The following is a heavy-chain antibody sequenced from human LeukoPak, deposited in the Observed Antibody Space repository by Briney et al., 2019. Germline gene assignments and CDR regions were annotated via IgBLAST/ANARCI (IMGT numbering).Heavy chain of an antibody. Sequence: GGSLRLSCVASGFWFSDYWMAWVRQAPGKGLEWVANINKYGNEKNYVDSVEGRFTISRDNDEDSVYLQMNSLRGDDTAVYYCVRDRIREPQFLFDHWGQGVLVSVSS. CDR1: GFWFSDYW. J-gene: IGHJ4*02. CDR2: INKYGNEK. CDR3: VRDRIREPQFLFDH. D-gene: IGHD1-26*01. V-gene: IGHV3-7*01.